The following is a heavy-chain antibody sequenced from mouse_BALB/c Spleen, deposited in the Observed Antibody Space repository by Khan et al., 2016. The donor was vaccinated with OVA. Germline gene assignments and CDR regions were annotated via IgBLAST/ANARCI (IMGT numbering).Heavy chain of an antibody. CDR3: ARFTPDCYSMDY. J-gene: IGHJ4*01. V-gene: IGHV2-3*01. Sequence: QVQLKESGPGLVAPSQSLSITCSISGFSLTSYGVNWVRQPSGKGLEWLGVIWGDGSTNYHSTLKSRLILTKDNSKKQVFLTLNSLQTDDTATYYCARFTPDCYSMDYWGQGTSVTVSS. D-gene: IGHD1-1*01. CDR2: IWGDGST. CDR1: GFSLTSYG.